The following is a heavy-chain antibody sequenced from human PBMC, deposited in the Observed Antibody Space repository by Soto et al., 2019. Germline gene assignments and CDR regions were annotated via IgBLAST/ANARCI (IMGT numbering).Heavy chain of an antibody. CDR1: GITFITYV. CDR2: ILYDGXKK. V-gene: IGHV3-33*05. Sequence: GSLRLSCAASGITFITYVMHWVRQAPVKGLEWLAVILYDGXKKEYAEXVKGRFNISRDNSKNTLYLQMNSLRAEDTAVYYCARGYISSSGYVVDPWGQGTLVTVS. D-gene: IGHD6-13*01. J-gene: IGHJ5*02. CDR3: ARGYISSSGYVVDP.